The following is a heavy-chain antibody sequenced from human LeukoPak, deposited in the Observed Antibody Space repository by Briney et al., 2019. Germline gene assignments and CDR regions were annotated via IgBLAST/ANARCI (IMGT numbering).Heavy chain of an antibody. CDR3: ARDLGMAAAGTDWFDP. V-gene: IGHV1-46*01. CDR1: GYTFTSYY. D-gene: IGHD6-13*01. Sequence: ASVKVSCKASGYTFTSYYMHWVRQAPGQGLEWMGIINPSGGSTSYAQKFQGRVTMTRDTSTSTVYMELSSLRSEDTGVYYCARDLGMAAAGTDWFDPWGQGTLVTVPS. J-gene: IGHJ5*02. CDR2: INPSGGST.